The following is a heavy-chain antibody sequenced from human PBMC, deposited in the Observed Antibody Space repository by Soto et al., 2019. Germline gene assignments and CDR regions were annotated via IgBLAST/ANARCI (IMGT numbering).Heavy chain of an antibody. D-gene: IGHD3-3*01. CDR3: AKDLFGVVITFDY. J-gene: IGHJ4*02. V-gene: IGHV3-23*01. CDR1: ELTSVSYD. Sequence: PGGPKRLCSTASELTSVSYDMSCVRQVPGKGLEWVSAISGSGGSTYYADSVKGRFTISRDNSKNTLYLQMNSLRAEDTAVYYCAKDLFGVVITFDYWGQGTLVTVSS. CDR2: ISGSGGST.